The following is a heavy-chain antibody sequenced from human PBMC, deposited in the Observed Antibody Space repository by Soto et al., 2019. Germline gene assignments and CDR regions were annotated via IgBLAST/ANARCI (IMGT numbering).Heavy chain of an antibody. CDR3: ARIPELPPAKYGMDV. Sequence: SVKVSCKASGGTFSSYAISWVRQAPGQGLEWMGGIIPIFGTANYAQKFQGRVTITADESTSTAYMELSSLRSEDTAVYYCARIPELPPAKYGMDVWGQGTTVTVSS. V-gene: IGHV1-69*13. D-gene: IGHD1-7*01. J-gene: IGHJ6*02. CDR2: IIPIFGTA. CDR1: GGTFSSYA.